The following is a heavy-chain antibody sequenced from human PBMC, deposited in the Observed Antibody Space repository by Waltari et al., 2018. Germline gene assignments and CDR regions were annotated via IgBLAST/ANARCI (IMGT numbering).Heavy chain of an antibody. CDR2: IYSGGST. J-gene: IGHJ4*02. V-gene: IGHV3-53*01. CDR3: ATAAARSGIAARPLDY. Sequence: EVQLVESGGDLIQPGGSLRLSCAASGFTVSSNYMSWVRQAPGKGLEWVSVIYSGGSTYYADSVKGRFTISRDNSKNTLYLQMNSLRAEDTAVYYCATAAARSGIAARPLDYWGQGTLVTVSS. CDR1: GFTVSSNY. D-gene: IGHD6-6*01.